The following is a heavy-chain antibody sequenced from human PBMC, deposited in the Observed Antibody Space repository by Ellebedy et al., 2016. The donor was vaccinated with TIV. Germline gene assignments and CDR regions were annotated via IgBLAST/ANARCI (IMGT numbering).Heavy chain of an antibody. Sequence: GESLKISCAASGFNFNGYAMKWVRQAPGKGLEWVAVVSPSGETIFYADSVKGRFTISRDNSKNTLYLQMSSLRAEDTAVYFCAKSLYSTGLTDYWGQGTLVTVSS. J-gene: IGHJ4*02. CDR3: AKSLYSTGLTDY. CDR2: VSPSGETI. D-gene: IGHD6-19*01. V-gene: IGHV3-23*01. CDR1: GFNFNGYA.